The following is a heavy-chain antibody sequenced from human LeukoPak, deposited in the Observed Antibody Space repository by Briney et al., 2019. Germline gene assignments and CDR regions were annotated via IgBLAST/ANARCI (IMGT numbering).Heavy chain of an antibody. J-gene: IGHJ4*02. CDR1: GFTFSSYA. Sequence: GGSLRLSCAASGFTFSSYAMHWVRQAPGKGLEWVAVISYDGSDRYYADSVKGRFTISRDNSKNTQYLQMSSLRAEDTAVYYCARVFDYWGQGTLVTVSS. CDR3: ARVFDY. V-gene: IGHV3-30-3*01. CDR2: ISYDGSDR.